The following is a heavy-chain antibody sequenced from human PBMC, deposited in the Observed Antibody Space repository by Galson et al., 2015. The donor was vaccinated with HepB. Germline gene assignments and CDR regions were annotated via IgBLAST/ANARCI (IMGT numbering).Heavy chain of an antibody. D-gene: IGHD6-6*01. V-gene: IGHV4-59*01. J-gene: IGHJ4*02. CDR2: IYYSGST. CDR3: ARVGSSSSGYFDY. Sequence: SETLSLTCTVSGGSISSYYWSWIRQPPGKGLEWIGYIYYSGSTNYNPSLKSRVTISVDTSKNQFSLKLSSVTAAATAVYYCARVGSSSSGYFDYWGQGTLVPVSS. CDR1: GGSISSYY.